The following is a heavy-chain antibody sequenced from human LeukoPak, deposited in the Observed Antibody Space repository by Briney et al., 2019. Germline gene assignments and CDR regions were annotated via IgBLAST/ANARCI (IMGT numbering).Heavy chain of an antibody. Sequence: PSETLSLTCTVSGGSISSSSYYWGWIRQPPGKGLEWIGSIYYSGSTYYNPSLKSRVTISVDTSKNQFSLKLSSVTAADTAVYYCARRTRVRPRDSGAAAGTFSYWGQGTLVTVSS. V-gene: IGHV4-39*07. CDR1: GGSISSSSYY. CDR2: IYYSGST. J-gene: IGHJ4*02. CDR3: ARRTRVRPRDSGAAAGTFSY. D-gene: IGHD6-13*01.